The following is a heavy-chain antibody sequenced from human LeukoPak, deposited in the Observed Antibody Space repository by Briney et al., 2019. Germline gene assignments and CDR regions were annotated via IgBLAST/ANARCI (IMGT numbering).Heavy chain of an antibody. CDR3: AREIERLRRWSTTPYAFDI. Sequence: PGGSLRLSCAASGFTFSSYSMNWVRQAPGKGLEWVSSISSSSLYIYYADSVKGRSTISRDNAKNSVDLQMNSLRAEDTAVYYCAREIERLRRWSTTPYAFDIWGQGTMVTVSS. J-gene: IGHJ3*02. CDR1: GFTFSSYS. V-gene: IGHV3-21*01. CDR2: ISSSSLYI. D-gene: IGHD4-23*01.